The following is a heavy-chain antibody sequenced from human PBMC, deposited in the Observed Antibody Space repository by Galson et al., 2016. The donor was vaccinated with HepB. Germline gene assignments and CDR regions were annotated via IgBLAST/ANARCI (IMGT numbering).Heavy chain of an antibody. V-gene: IGHV4-34*01. J-gene: IGHJ5*02. CDR2: INHSGGT. D-gene: IGHD2-15*01. CDR3: ARVEVAATNWFDP. Sequence: LSLTCGVNGGSFTAYYWSWIRQLPGKGLEWIGEINHSGGTKYNPSLKSRVTLSVDSSKNQFSLKLTSMTAADTAVYYCARVEVAATNWFDPWGQGTLVTVSS. CDR1: GGSFTAYY.